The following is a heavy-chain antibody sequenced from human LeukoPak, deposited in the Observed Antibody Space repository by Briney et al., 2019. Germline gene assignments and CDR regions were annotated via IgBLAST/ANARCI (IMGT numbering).Heavy chain of an antibody. Sequence: PSETLSLTCTVSGGSISSSSYYWGWIRQPPGKGLEWIGSIYYSGSTYYNPSLKSRVTISVDTSKNQFSLKLSSLTAADTAVYYCASNHLQESYDFWSGADWYFDLWGRGTLVTVSS. V-gene: IGHV4-39*07. CDR2: IYYSGST. J-gene: IGHJ2*01. D-gene: IGHD3-3*01. CDR3: ASNHLQESYDFWSGADWYFDL. CDR1: GGSISSSSYY.